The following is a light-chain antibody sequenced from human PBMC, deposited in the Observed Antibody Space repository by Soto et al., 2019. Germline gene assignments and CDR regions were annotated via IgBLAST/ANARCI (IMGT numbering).Light chain of an antibody. CDR3: QQYNNWPPWT. Sequence: IGMTQSPSTLSVSPGERATLSCRASQSVSSNLAWYQQRPGQAPRLLMYGASTRATGIPARFSGSGSGTEFTLTISSLQSEDFAIYYCQQYNNWPPWTFGQGTKVDIK. J-gene: IGKJ1*01. CDR2: GAS. V-gene: IGKV3-15*01. CDR1: QSVSSN.